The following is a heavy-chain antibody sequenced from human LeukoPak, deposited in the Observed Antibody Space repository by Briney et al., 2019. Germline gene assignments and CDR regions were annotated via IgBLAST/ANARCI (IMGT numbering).Heavy chain of an antibody. CDR1: GGSIRSSNYY. D-gene: IGHD6-19*01. CDR3: ARSLAGPRARPSDY. J-gene: IGHJ4*02. V-gene: IGHV4-39*01. Sequence: SETLSLTCTVSGGSIRSSNYYWGWIRQPPGRGLEWIGIIYYSGSTYYNPSLKSRVIISVDTSKNQISLKLNSVTAADTAVYYCARSLAGPRARPSDYWGQGILVTVSA. CDR2: IYYSGST.